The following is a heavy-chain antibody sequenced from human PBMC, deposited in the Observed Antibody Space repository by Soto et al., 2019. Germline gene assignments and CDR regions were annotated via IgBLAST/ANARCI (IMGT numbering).Heavy chain of an antibody. V-gene: IGHV3-49*03. J-gene: IGHJ6*02. CDR2: IRSKAYGGTT. D-gene: IGHD3-10*01. CDR3: TRVVTMVRGVIRDYYYYGLDV. Sequence: GGSLRLSCTASGFTFGDYAMSWFRQAPGKGLEWVGFIRSKAYGGTTEYAASVKGRFTISRDDSKSIAYLQMNSLKTEDTAVYYCTRVVTMVRGVIRDYYYYGLDVWGQGTTVTVSS. CDR1: GFTFGDYA.